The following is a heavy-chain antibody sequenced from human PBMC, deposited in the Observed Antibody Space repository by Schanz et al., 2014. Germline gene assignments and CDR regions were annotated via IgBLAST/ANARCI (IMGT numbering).Heavy chain of an antibody. CDR1: GLTFTSAW. CDR3: VRERTNYGGNSYFFDH. J-gene: IGHJ4*02. D-gene: IGHD2-21*02. Sequence: EVQLLESGGGLVEPGGSLRLSCATSGLTFTSAWMSWVRQAPGKGLEWVSSISSRSSHIYYADSVKGRFTVSRDNAKNSVYLQMNGLRVEDTAVYYCVRERTNYGGNSYFFDHWGQGTLVTDSS. CDR2: ISSRSSHI. V-gene: IGHV3-21*01.